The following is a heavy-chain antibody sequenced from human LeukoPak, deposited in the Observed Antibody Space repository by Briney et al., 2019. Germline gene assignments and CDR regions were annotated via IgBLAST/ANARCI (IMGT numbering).Heavy chain of an antibody. CDR2: INHSGST. CDR3: AATKGGYCSSTSCYRRRWFDP. CDR1: GGSFSGYY. Sequence: SEALSLTCAVYGGSFSGYYWSWIRQPPGKGLEWIGEINHSGSTNYNPSLKSRVTISVDTSKNQFSLKLSSVTAADTAVYYCAATKGGYCSSTSCYRRRWFDPWGQGTLVTVSS. J-gene: IGHJ5*02. D-gene: IGHD2-2*02. V-gene: IGHV4-34*01.